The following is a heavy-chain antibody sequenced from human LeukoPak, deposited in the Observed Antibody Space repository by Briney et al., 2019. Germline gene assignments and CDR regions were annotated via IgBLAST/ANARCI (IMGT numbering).Heavy chain of an antibody. D-gene: IGHD4-17*01. CDR1: GFTFSSYS. CDR2: ISSSSSYI. Sequence: GGSLRLSCAASGFTFSSYSMNWVRQAPGKGLEWVSSISSSSSYIYYADSVKGRFTISRDNSKNTLHLQMNSLRPEDTAVYYCARGDYGDNWFDPWGQGTPVTVSS. J-gene: IGHJ5*02. CDR3: ARGDYGDNWFDP. V-gene: IGHV3-21*01.